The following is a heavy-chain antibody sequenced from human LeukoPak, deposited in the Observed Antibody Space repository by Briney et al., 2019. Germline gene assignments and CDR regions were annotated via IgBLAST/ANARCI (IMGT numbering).Heavy chain of an antibody. CDR2: IYYTGST. CDR3: ARHRAYSSSSPFDY. V-gene: IGHV4-59*08. Sequence: SETLPLTCSVTDSSISSLYWSWIRKPPGKGLDWIGYIYYTGSTNYNPSLKTRVNIFLDTYKNQFSLRLSSVTAADTAVYYCARHRAYSSSSPFDYWGQGTLVTVSS. J-gene: IGHJ4*02. D-gene: IGHD6-6*01. CDR1: DSSISSLY.